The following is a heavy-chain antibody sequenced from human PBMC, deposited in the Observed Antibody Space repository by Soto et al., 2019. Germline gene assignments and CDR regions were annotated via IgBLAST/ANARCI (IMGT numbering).Heavy chain of an antibody. J-gene: IGHJ4*02. CDR1: GGTFSSYA. Sequence: QVQLVQSGAEVKKPGSSVKVSCKASGGTFSSYAISWVRQAPGQGLEWMGGIIPIFGTANYAQKFQGRVTISADEYTSPAYMELSSLRSEDTAVDYCARETVTTSGNVLDYWGQGTLVTVSS. CDR2: IIPIFGTA. D-gene: IGHD4-17*01. CDR3: ARETVTTSGNVLDY. V-gene: IGHV1-69*01.